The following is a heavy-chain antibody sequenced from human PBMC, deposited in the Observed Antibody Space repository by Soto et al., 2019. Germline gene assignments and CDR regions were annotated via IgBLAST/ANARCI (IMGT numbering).Heavy chain of an antibody. Sequence: EVQLVESGGGLVKPGGSLRLSCAASGFTFSKAWMTWVRQAPGKGLEWVGRIKSKTDGGTTDYGAPVKGRFTISRDDPKNTVFLQMNDLKIEDTAVYYCTTSAYSSRWYRLGYGMDVWGQETTVTVSS. CDR1: GFTFSKAW. CDR3: TTSAYSSRWYRLGYGMDV. V-gene: IGHV3-15*01. J-gene: IGHJ6*02. CDR2: IKSKTDGGTT. D-gene: IGHD6-13*01.